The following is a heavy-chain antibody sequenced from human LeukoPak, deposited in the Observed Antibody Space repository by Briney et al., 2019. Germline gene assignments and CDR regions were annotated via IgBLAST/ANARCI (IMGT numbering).Heavy chain of an antibody. D-gene: IGHD3-3*01. J-gene: IGHJ6*02. CDR3: ARMKNGFWSGYYTYYYGMDV. CDR2: INPNSGGT. V-gene: IGHV1-2*02. CDR1: GYTFTGYY. Sequence: ASVKVSCKASGYTFTGYYMHWVRQAPGQGLEWMGWINPNSGGTNYAQKFQGRVTMTRDTSISTAYMELSRLRSDDTAVYYCARMKNGFWSGYYTYYYGMDVWGQGTAVTVSS.